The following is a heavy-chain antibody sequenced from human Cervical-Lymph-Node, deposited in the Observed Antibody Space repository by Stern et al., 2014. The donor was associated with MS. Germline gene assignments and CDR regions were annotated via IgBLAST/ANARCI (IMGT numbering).Heavy chain of an antibody. CDR1: GFTFSTYA. J-gene: IGHJ6*02. D-gene: IGHD2-2*01. CDR3: AKDLGRGVVVVPLYGLDV. CDR2: ISDSGVYT. Sequence: EAQLVESGGGLVQPGGSLRLSCEASGFTFSTYAFSWVRQAPGKGLAWVSSISDSGVYTYYSDSVKGRITISRDNSKSMLYLEMQSLRAEDTAVYHCAKDLGRGVVVVPLYGLDVWGQGTTVTVSS. V-gene: IGHV3-23*04.